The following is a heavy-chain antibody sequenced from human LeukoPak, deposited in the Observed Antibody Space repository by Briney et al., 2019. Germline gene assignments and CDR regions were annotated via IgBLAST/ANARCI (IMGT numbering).Heavy chain of an antibody. V-gene: IGHV4-31*03. CDR3: ARGGFGAVDY. J-gene: IGHJ4*02. CDR1: GGSISSGGYY. CDR2: IYYSGST. D-gene: IGHD3-10*01. Sequence: SETLSLTCTVSGGSISSGGYYWRWIRQHPGKGLEWIGYIYYSGSTYYNPSLKSRVTISVDTSKNQFSLKLSSVTAADTAVYYCARGGFGAVDYWGQGTLVTVSS.